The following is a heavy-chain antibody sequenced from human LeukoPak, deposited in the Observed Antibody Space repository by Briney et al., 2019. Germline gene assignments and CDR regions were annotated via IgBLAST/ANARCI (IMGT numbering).Heavy chain of an antibody. CDR1: GYSFTNYW. Sequence: GESLKISCKASGYSFTNYWIVWVRQRPGKGPEYMGFIYPGGSDLRYSPSFQGQVTISVDKSITTAYLQWSSLKASDTAMYYCARHVVNLAVPGAPSWIDPWGQGTQVTVSS. CDR2: IYPGGSDL. V-gene: IGHV5-51*01. D-gene: IGHD6-19*01. CDR3: ARHVVNLAVPGAPSWIDP. J-gene: IGHJ5*02.